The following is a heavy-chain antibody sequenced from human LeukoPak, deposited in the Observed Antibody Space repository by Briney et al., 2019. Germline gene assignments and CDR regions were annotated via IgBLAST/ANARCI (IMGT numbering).Heavy chain of an antibody. J-gene: IGHJ4*02. Sequence: GGALRLSCAASGVTFSGYAMSWVRQAPGEGLEWVAAISGSGGSTYYADSVQGRFTISRDNSKNTLNLQMNSLRAEDTAGYYCAKDLGGSSWYPYYFDYWGQGTLVTVSS. CDR1: GVTFSGYA. D-gene: IGHD6-13*01. CDR3: AKDLGGSSWYPYYFDY. V-gene: IGHV3-23*01. CDR2: ISGSGGST.